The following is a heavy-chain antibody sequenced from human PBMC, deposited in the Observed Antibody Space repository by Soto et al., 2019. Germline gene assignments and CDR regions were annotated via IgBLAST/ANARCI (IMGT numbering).Heavy chain of an antibody. CDR1: GYTLSDLS. Sequence: ASVKVSCKVSGYTLSDLSMQWVRQAPGKGLEWMGGFDTENGERIYAQKFQGRVTMTEDTSVDTGYMELSSLSSEDTAIYYCAKDGPVVTAIVPSFDSWGQGTLVTVSS. J-gene: IGHJ4*02. CDR2: FDTENGER. D-gene: IGHD2-21*02. V-gene: IGHV1-24*01. CDR3: AKDGPVVTAIVPSFDS.